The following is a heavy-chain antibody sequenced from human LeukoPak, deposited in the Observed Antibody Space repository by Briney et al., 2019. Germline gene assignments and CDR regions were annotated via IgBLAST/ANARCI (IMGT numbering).Heavy chain of an antibody. CDR3: ARDNAAAGAEYFQH. Sequence: GSSVKVTCKASGGTFSSYAISWVRQAPGQGLEWMGGIIPIFGTANYAQKFQGRVTITADESTSTAYMELSSLRSEDTAVYYCARDNAAAGAEYFQHWGQGTLVTVSS. CDR2: IIPIFGTA. V-gene: IGHV1-69*01. J-gene: IGHJ1*01. CDR1: GGTFSSYA. D-gene: IGHD6-13*01.